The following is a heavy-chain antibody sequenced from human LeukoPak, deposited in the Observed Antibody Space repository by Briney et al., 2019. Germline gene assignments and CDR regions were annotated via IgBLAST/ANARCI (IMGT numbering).Heavy chain of an antibody. J-gene: IGHJ4*02. V-gene: IGHV3-69-1*02. Sequence: GGSLRLSCAASGFTISFYWMSWVRQAPGKGLEWVSYISSTSTIYYADSVKGRFTISRDNAKNSLYLQMDSLRAEDTAVYYCARALGGRWGYFDFWGQGALVTVSS. CDR1: GFTISFYW. D-gene: IGHD3-16*01. CDR2: ISSTSTI. CDR3: ARALGGRWGYFDF.